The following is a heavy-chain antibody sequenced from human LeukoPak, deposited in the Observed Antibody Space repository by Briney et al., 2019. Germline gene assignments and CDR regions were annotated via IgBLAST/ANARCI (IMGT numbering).Heavy chain of an antibody. CDR1: GFTVSSNY. CDR3: ARSYPVYGSGSYYKTPNFYFDY. V-gene: IGHV3-53*01. CDR2: IYSGGST. D-gene: IGHD3-10*01. Sequence: PGGSLRLSCAASGFTVSSNYMSWVRQAPGKGLEWVSVIYSGGSTYYADSVKGRFTISRDNSKNTLNLQMNSLRAEDTAVYYCARSYPVYGSGSYYKTPNFYFDYWGQGTLVTVSS. J-gene: IGHJ4*02.